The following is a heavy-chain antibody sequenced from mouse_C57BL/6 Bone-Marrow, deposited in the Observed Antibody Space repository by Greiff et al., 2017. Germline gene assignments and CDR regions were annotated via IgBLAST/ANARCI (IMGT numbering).Heavy chain of an antibody. J-gene: IGHJ4*01. Sequence: EVKLVESGGGLVKPGGSLKLSCAASGFTFSDYGMHWVRQAPEKGLEWVAYISSGSSTIYYADTVKGRFTISRNNAKNTLFLQMTSLRSEDTALYYCARRSHYGSMDYWGQGTSVTVSS. V-gene: IGHV5-17*01. CDR2: ISSGSSTI. D-gene: IGHD1-1*01. CDR3: ARRSHYGSMDY. CDR1: GFTFSDYG.